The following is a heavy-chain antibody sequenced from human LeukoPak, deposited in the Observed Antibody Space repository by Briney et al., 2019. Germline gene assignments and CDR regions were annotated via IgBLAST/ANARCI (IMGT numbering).Heavy chain of an antibody. Sequence: VASVKVSCKASGGTFSSYAISLVRQAPGQGLEWMGRIIPILGIANYAQKFQGRVTITADKSTSTAYMELSSLRSEDTAVYYCARDLGYYYGSGSYYNDDDAFDIWGQGTMVTVSS. V-gene: IGHV1-69*04. CDR3: ARDLGYYYGSGSYYNDDDAFDI. CDR2: IIPILGIA. D-gene: IGHD3-10*01. CDR1: GGTFSSYA. J-gene: IGHJ3*02.